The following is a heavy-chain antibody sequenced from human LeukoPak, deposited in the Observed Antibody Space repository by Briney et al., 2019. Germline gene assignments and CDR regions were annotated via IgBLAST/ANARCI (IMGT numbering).Heavy chain of an antibody. V-gene: IGHV3-23*01. D-gene: IGHD4-23*01. CDR3: AKAQVSTVVTSPGY. Sequence: GGSLRLSCEASGYTFTGYTMSWVRQAPGKGLEWVSAISGSGGGTYYADSVKGRFTTSRDNSKNTLYLQMNSLRAEDTAVYYCAKAQVSTVVTSPGYWGQGTLVTVSS. J-gene: IGHJ4*02. CDR1: GYTFTGYT. CDR2: ISGSGGGT.